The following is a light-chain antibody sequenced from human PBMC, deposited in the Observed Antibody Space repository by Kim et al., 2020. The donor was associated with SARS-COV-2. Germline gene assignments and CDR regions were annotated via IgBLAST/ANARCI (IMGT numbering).Light chain of an antibody. V-gene: IGLV1-44*01. CDR2: SSN. J-gene: IGLJ3*02. Sequence: QSVLTQPPSASGTPGQRVTISCSGSSSNIGGNTVNWYQQLPGTAPKILIYSSNQRPSGVPDRFSGSQSSTSASLAISGIRSDDEADYDCATWNDSLSGRVLGGGTKVTVL. CDR3: ATWNDSLSGRV. CDR1: SSNIGGNT.